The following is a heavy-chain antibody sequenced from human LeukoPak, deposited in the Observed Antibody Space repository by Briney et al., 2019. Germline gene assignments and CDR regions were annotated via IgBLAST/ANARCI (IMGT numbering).Heavy chain of an antibody. V-gene: IGHV3-23*01. CDR1: GFTFSSYA. Sequence: GGSLRLSCAASGFTFSSYAMNWVRQAPGKGLEWVSTISGSDGNTYYEDSLKGPITISRDNSKNTRYLQMNSLSAEDTAVYYGAKVGEMSDWSPEYGQHWGQGTLVTVSS. J-gene: IGHJ1*01. CDR2: ISGSDGNT. D-gene: IGHD3-9*01. CDR3: AKVGEMSDWSPEYGQH.